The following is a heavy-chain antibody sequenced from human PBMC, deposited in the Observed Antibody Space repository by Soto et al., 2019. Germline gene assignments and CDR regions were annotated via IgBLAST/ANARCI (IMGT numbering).Heavy chain of an antibody. V-gene: IGHV4-34*01. CDR3: ARGGSNDWQVAFDI. J-gene: IGHJ3*02. CDR2: INHSGSN. Sequence: SETLSLTCVVSGGSFSTYYYNWIRQSPGKGLEWIGEINHSGSNNYSPSLKSRVTMSLDTSKNQFSLKLTSVTAADTAVYYCARGGSNDWQVAFDIWGQGTRVT. CDR1: GGSFSTYY. D-gene: IGHD3-9*01.